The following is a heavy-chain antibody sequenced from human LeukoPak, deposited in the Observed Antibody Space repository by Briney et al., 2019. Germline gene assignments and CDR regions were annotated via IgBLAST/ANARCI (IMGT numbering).Heavy chain of an antibody. V-gene: IGHV3-23*01. J-gene: IGHJ4*02. D-gene: IGHD3-22*01. Sequence: GGSLRLSCAASGFTFSSYAMSWIRQAPGKGLEWVSGISGSGDNTYYADSVKGRFTISRDNSKNTLYVQVNSLGTEDTAAYYCAKGSYYDSSGSFYFDYWGQGTLVTVSS. CDR2: ISGSGDNT. CDR3: AKGSYYDSSGSFYFDY. CDR1: GFTFSSYA.